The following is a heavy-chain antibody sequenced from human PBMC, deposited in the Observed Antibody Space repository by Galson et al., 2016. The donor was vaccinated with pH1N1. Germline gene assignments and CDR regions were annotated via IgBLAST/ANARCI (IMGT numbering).Heavy chain of an antibody. CDR3: ARDSEYSGHEGFH. CDR2: TLYDGTNE. D-gene: IGHD5-12*01. Sequence: SLRLSCAASGFTFTSYAMHWVRQAPGKGLEWVAVTLYDGTNEYYADSVKGRFTISRDKTQSTEYLQMTSLRTEDTAVYYCARDSEYSGHEGFHWAQGTLVIVSS. J-gene: IGHJ4*02. V-gene: IGHV3-30*04. CDR1: GFTFTSYA.